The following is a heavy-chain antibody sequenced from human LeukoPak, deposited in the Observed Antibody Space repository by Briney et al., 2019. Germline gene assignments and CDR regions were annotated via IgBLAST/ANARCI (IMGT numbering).Heavy chain of an antibody. CDR1: GYTFTSYY. CDR2: INPSSGSI. D-gene: IGHD1-1*01. J-gene: IGHJ4*02. Sequence: ASVKVSCKASGYTFTSYYMHWVRQAPGQGLEWMGIINPSSGSINYAQKFQGRVTMTRDTSTSTVYMEVNSLRSDDTAVYYCARWTTTFLDYWGQGTLVTVSS. CDR3: ARWTTTFLDY. V-gene: IGHV1-46*01.